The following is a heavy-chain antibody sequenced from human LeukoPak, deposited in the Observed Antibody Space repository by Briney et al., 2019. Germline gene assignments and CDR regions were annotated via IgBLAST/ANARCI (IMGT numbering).Heavy chain of an antibody. CDR2: ISGSAGST. J-gene: IGHJ4*02. Sequence: GGSLRLSCAASGFNFGTYAMNWVRQAPGKGLEWVSSISGSAGSTYYADSVKGRFTISRDNSKNTLSLQMNSLRADDTAVYYCARETGYQLDYWGQGTLVTVSS. CDR3: ARETGYQLDY. V-gene: IGHV3-23*01. D-gene: IGHD2-2*01. CDR1: GFNFGTYA.